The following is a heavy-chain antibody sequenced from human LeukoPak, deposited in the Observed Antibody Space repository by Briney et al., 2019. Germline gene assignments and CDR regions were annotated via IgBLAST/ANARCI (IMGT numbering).Heavy chain of an antibody. CDR3: ARAVSYGGYYYYGMDV. CDR2: INPNSGGT. Sequence: ASVKVSCKASGYTFTGYYMHWVRQAPGQGLEWMGWINPNSGGTNYAQKFQGRVTMTRDTSISTAYMELSRLRSDDTAVYYCARAVSYGGYYYYGMDVWGRGTTVTVSS. V-gene: IGHV1-2*02. J-gene: IGHJ6*02. D-gene: IGHD1-26*01. CDR1: GYTFTGYY.